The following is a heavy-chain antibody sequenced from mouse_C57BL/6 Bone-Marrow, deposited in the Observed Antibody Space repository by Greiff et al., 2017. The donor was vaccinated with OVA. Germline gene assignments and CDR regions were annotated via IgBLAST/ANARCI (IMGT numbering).Heavy chain of an antibody. CDR2: IDPENGDT. CDR3: TTEADGDY. CDR1: GFHIKDDY. Sequence: EVQLQESGAELVRPGASVKLSCTASGFHIKDDYMHWVKQRPEQGLEWIGWIDPENGDTEYASKFQGKATITADTSSNTAYLQLSSLTSEDTAVYYCTTEADGDYWGQGTSVTVSS. V-gene: IGHV14-4*01. J-gene: IGHJ4*01.